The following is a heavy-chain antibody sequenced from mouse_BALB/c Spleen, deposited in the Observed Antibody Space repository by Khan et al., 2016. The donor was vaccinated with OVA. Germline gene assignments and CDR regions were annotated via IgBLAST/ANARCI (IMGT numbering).Heavy chain of an antibody. D-gene: IGHD1-1*01. J-gene: IGHJ2*01. V-gene: IGHV5-17*02. CDR3: ATSYYYGYYFDY. Sequence: EVELVESGGGLVQPGGSRKLSCAASGFTFSSYGMHWVRQAPEKGLEWVAYIRGDSSTNYYTDTVKGRFTISRDNPKNTLSLQRTSLMSEDTARYYCATSYYYGYYFDYWGPGTTLTVSS. CDR1: GFTFSSYG. CDR2: IRGDSSTN.